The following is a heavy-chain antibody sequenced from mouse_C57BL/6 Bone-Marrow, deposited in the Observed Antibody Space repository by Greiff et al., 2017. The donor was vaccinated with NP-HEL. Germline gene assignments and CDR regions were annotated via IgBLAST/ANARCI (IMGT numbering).Heavy chain of an antibody. V-gene: IGHV5-12*01. J-gene: IGHJ3*01. CDR1: GFTFSDYY. D-gene: IGHD2-4*01. Sequence: EVQVVESGGGLVQPGGSLKLSCAASGFTFSDYYMYWVRQTPEKRLEWVAYISNGGGSTYYPDTVKGRFTISRDNAKNTLYLQMSRLKSEDTAMYYCARHGDDYDWFAYWGQGTLVTVSA. CDR2: ISNGGGST. CDR3: ARHGDDYDWFAY.